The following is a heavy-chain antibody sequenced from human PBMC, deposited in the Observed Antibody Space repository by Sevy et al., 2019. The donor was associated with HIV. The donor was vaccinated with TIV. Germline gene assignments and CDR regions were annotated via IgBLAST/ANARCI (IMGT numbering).Heavy chain of an antibody. D-gene: IGHD2-2*01. CDR1: GFTFSSYA. V-gene: IGHV3-23*01. Sequence: GGSLRLSCAASGFTFSSYAMSWVRQAPGKGLEWVSVISGSGGTTYYAYSVRGRFTISRDNSKNTLFLQMNSLRAEDTAVYYCAKEGGIVVVPAAIDYWGQGTLVTVSS. J-gene: IGHJ4*02. CDR3: AKEGGIVVVPAAIDY. CDR2: ISGSGGTT.